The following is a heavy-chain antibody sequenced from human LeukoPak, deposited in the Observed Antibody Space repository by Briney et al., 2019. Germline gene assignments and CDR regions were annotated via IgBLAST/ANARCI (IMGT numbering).Heavy chain of an antibody. CDR3: VRLQPNAGQWAFDI. CDR2: VSHSGST. D-gene: IGHD1-1*01. V-gene: IGHV4-59*01. J-gene: IGHJ3*02. CDR1: GASISSYY. Sequence: PSETLSLTCSVSGASISSYYWSWIRQPPGEGLEWIGYVSHSGSTNYNPSLESRVTISVDTSKNQLSLKLSSVTAADTAVYYCVRLQPNAGQWAFDIWGQGTMVSVSS.